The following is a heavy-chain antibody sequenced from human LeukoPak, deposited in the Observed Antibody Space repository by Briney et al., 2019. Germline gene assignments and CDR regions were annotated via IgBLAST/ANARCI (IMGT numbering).Heavy chain of an antibody. Sequence: PGGSLRLACAASGFTFPSHAMSWVRQAPGRGLEWVSSLSGSGGATYYADSVEGRFAISRDNSKNTLYLQMNSLRAEDTAVYYCAKSLSAYGPYGDYGVFDYWGQGTLVTVSS. J-gene: IGHJ4*02. D-gene: IGHD4-17*01. CDR1: GFTFPSHA. CDR3: AKSLSAYGPYGDYGVFDY. V-gene: IGHV3-23*01. CDR2: LSGSGGAT.